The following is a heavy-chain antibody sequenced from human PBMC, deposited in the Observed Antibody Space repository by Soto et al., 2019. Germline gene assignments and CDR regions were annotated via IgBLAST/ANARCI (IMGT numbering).Heavy chain of an antibody. CDR3: ARGNYDSSGYYYTYSDY. Sequence: GGSLRLSCAASGFTFSDYYMSWIRQAPGKGLEWVSYISSSSSYTNYADSVKGRFTISRDNAKNSLYLQMNSLRAEDTAVYYCARGNYDSSGYYYTYSDYWGQGTLVTVSS. V-gene: IGHV3-11*06. CDR2: ISSSSSYT. D-gene: IGHD3-22*01. J-gene: IGHJ4*02. CDR1: GFTFSDYY.